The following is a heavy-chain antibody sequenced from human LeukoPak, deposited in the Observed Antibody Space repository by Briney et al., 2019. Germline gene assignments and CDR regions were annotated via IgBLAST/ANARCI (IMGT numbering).Heavy chain of an antibody. CDR3: ARVGPQKTTAFDY. Sequence: PSETLSLTCAVYGGSFSGYYWSWIRQPPGKGLEWIGEINHSGSTNYNPSLKSRVTISVDTSKNQFSLKLSSVTAADTAVYYCARVGPQKTTAFDYWGRGTLVTVSS. CDR2: INHSGST. V-gene: IGHV4-34*01. CDR1: GGSFSGYY. D-gene: IGHD4-17*01. J-gene: IGHJ4*02.